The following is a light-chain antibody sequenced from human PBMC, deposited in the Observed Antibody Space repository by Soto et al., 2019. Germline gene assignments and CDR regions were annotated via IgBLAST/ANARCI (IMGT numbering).Light chain of an antibody. J-gene: IGKJ2*01. V-gene: IGKV1-5*01. Sequence: DIQMTQSPSTLSASIRDRVTITCRASQSINGRLAWYQQKPGRPPKLLIYDVSFLESGVPSRFSGSGSGTDFNLTISSLQPDDFATFYCQQYKVFPYTFGQGTRLDIQ. CDR3: QQYKVFPYT. CDR1: QSINGR. CDR2: DVS.